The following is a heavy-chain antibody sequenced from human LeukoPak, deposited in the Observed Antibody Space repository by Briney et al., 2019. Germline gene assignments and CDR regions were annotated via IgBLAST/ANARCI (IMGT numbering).Heavy chain of an antibody. CDR3: AKGGPWIHDFYYYMDV. J-gene: IGHJ6*03. V-gene: IGHV3-23*01. D-gene: IGHD5-18*01. Sequence: GGSLRLSCAASGFTFSRYAMTWVRQAPGKGLEWVSAISGSGGSTNYADSVKGRFSMSRANTKNTLYLQMNSLRAEDTAVYYCAKGGPWIHDFYYYMDVWGKGTTVTVSS. CDR1: GFTFSRYA. CDR2: ISGSGGST.